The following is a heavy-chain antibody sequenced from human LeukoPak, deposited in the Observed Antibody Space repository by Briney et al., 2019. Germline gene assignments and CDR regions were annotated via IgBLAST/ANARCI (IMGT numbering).Heavy chain of an antibody. Sequence: ASVKVSCKASGYTFTSYAMHWVRQAPGRRLEWMGWINAGNGNTKYSQKFQGRVTITRDTSASTAYMELSSLRSEDTAVYYCAREGGSYYYFDYWGQGTLVTVSS. CDR3: AREGGSYYYFDY. J-gene: IGHJ4*02. D-gene: IGHD1-26*01. V-gene: IGHV1-3*01. CDR2: INAGNGNT. CDR1: GYTFTSYA.